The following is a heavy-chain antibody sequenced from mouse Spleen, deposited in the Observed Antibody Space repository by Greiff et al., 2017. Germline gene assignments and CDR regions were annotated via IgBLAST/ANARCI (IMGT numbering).Heavy chain of an antibody. J-gene: IGHJ4*01. CDR3: ARLGDYDGGYAMDY. Sequence: QVQLKESGAELVRPGTSVKVSCKASGYAFTNYLIEWVKQRPGQGLEWIGVINPGSGGTNYNEKFKGKATLTADKSSSTAYMQLSSLTSEDSAVYFCARLGDYDGGYAMDYWGQGTSVTVSS. V-gene: IGHV1-54*01. D-gene: IGHD2-4*01. CDR1: GYAFTNYL. CDR2: INPGSGGT.